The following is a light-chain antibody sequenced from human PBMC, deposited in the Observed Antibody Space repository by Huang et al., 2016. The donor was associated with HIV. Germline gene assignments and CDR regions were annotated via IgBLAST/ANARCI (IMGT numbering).Light chain of an antibody. CDR1: QSIGSY. CDR2: EAA. CDR3: QQRNNWPPWT. V-gene: IGKV3-11*01. Sequence: EIVLTQSPATLSLSPGEGATLSCRASQSIGSYLAWYQQRPGQAPRLLIYEAAIRATGIPAMFSGRGSGTDFTLTISSLEPEDFAVYYCQQRNNWPPWTFGQGTKVELK. J-gene: IGKJ1*01.